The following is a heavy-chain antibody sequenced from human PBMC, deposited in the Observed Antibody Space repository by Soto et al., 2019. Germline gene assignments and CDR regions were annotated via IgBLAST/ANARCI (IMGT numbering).Heavy chain of an antibody. Sequence: ASVKVSCKASRYTFTSYPTHCVRQAPAQRLEWMGWIDAGNGNTKYSQKFRGRVTFTTDTSASTAYMDLSILRSEDKAVYYCARAGYSYASTYYGMDVWGQGTTVTVSS. CDR1: RYTFTSYP. CDR3: ARAGYSYASTYYGMDV. V-gene: IGHV1-3*01. D-gene: IGHD5-18*01. CDR2: IDAGNGNT. J-gene: IGHJ6*02.